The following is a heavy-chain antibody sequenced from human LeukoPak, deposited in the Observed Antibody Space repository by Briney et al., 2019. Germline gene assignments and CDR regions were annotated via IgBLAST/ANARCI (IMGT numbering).Heavy chain of an antibody. CDR2: INDSGIT. V-gene: IGHV4-34*01. D-gene: IGHD3-16*01. CDR3: ARASAYSISSGVNC. CDR1: GRSFGGYY. J-gene: IGHJ4*02. Sequence: SETLSLTCAVYGRSFGGYYWMWIRQPPGKGLEWIGEINDSGITNYISSLKSRVTISVDTSKKQYSLKLSAVSAADTAVYYCARASAYSISSGVNCWGQGTLVTVSS.